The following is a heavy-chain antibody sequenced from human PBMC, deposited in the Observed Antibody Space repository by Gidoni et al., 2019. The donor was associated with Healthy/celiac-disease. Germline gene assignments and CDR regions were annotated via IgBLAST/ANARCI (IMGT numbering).Heavy chain of an antibody. J-gene: IGHJ5*02. Sequence: QVQLQQWGAGLLKPSETLSLTCAVYGGSFSGYYWSCIRQPPGTGLEWIGEVNHSGSTNYNPYIKSRVTISVDTSKNQFSLKLSSVTAADTAVYYCARGGYSSSWYRPYNWFDPWGQGTLVTVSS. D-gene: IGHD6-13*01. V-gene: IGHV4-34*01. CDR1: GGSFSGYY. CDR2: VNHSGST. CDR3: ARGGYSSSWYRPYNWFDP.